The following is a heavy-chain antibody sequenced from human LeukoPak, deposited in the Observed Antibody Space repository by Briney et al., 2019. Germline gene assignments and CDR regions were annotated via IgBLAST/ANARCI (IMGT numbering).Heavy chain of an antibody. CDR3: ARDTVVVVAAIYYYYMDV. CDR1: GFTFDDYA. D-gene: IGHD2-15*01. Sequence: GRSLRLSCAASGFTFDDYAMHWVRQAPGKGLEWVSGISWNSGSIGYADSVKGRFTISRDNAKNTLHLQMNSLRAEDTAVYYCARDTVVVVAAIYYYYMDVWGKGTTVTVSS. CDR2: ISWNSGSI. V-gene: IGHV3-9*01. J-gene: IGHJ6*03.